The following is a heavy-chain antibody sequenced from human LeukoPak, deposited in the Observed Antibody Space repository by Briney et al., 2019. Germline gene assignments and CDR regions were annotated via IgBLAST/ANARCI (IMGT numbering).Heavy chain of an antibody. D-gene: IGHD6-13*01. CDR1: GFTFTSYW. CDR2: IKHDGSEQ. V-gene: IGHV3-7*01. Sequence: GGSPRLSCAASGFTFTSYWMSWMRQAPGKGLQWVANIKHDGSEQYYVDSVKGRFTISRDNAKNSLYLQMNSLGVEDTAVYYCKSGGAAPGRFDYWGQGALVTVSS. J-gene: IGHJ4*02. CDR3: KSGGAAPGRFDY.